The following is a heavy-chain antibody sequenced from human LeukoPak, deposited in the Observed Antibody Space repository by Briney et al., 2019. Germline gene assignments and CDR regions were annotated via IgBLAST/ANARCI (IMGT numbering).Heavy chain of an antibody. V-gene: IGHV3-30*02. D-gene: IGHD1-1*01. CDR1: GFTFSSYG. Sequence: PGGTLRLSCAASGFTFSSYGMHWVRQAPGKGLEWVAFIRYDGSNKYYADSVKGRFTISRDNSKNTLYLQMNSLRAEDTAVYYCAKSRGLEDAFDIWGQGTMVTVSS. CDR2: IRYDGSNK. CDR3: AKSRGLEDAFDI. J-gene: IGHJ3*02.